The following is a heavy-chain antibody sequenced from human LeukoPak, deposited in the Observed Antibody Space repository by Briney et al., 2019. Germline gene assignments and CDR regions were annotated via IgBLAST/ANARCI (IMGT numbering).Heavy chain of an antibody. V-gene: IGHV7-4-1*02. CDR1: GYTFTSYA. CDR2: INTNTGNP. CDR3: ARDPYYDIFDAFDI. Sequence: ASVTVSCKASGYTFTSYAMNWVRQAPGQGLEWMGWINTNTGNPTYAQGFTGRFVFSLDTSVSTAYLQISSLKAEDTAVYYCARDPYYDIFDAFDIWGQGTMVTVSS. J-gene: IGHJ3*02. D-gene: IGHD3-9*01.